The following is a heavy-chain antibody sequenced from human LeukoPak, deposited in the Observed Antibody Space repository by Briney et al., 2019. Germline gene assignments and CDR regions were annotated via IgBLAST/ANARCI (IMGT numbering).Heavy chain of an antibody. CDR3: ASMRYSSGWYGILYYFDY. CDR1: GGSISSSSYY. Sequence: SETLSLTCTVSGGSISSSSYYWGWIRQPPGKGLEWIGSIYYSGSTYYNPSLKSRVTISVDTSKNQFSLKLSSVTAADTAVYYCASMRYSSGWYGILYYFDYWGQGTLVTVTS. D-gene: IGHD6-19*01. V-gene: IGHV4-39*01. J-gene: IGHJ4*02. CDR2: IYYSGST.